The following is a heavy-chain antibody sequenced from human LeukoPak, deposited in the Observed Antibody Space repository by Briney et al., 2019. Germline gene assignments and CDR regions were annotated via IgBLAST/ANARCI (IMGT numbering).Heavy chain of an antibody. CDR2: ISSSSSYT. CDR3: ARDIRDSSKIDY. J-gene: IGHJ4*02. Sequence: GGSLRLSCAASGFTFSDYYMSWIRQAPGKGLEWVSYISSSSSYTNYADSVKGRFTISRDNAKNSLYLQMNSLRAEDTAVYYCARDIRDSSKIDYWGQGTLVTVSS. V-gene: IGHV3-11*06. CDR1: GFTFSDYY. D-gene: IGHD3-22*01.